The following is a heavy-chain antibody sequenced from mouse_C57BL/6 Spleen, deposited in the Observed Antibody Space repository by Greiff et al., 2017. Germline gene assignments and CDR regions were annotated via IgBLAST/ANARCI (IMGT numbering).Heavy chain of an antibody. Sequence: DVQLQESGPGMVKPSQSLSLTCTVTGYSITSGYDWHWIRHFPGNKLEWMGYISYSGSTNYNPSLKSRISITHDTSKNHFFLKLNSVTTEDTATYYCARGDYYGPYWYFDVWGTGTTVTVSS. CDR2: ISYSGST. J-gene: IGHJ1*03. V-gene: IGHV3-1*01. CDR3: ARGDYYGPYWYFDV. CDR1: GYSITSGYD. D-gene: IGHD2-1*01.